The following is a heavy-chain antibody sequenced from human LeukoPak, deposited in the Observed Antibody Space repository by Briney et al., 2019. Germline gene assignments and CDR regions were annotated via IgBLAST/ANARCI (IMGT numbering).Heavy chain of an antibody. CDR2: IRLSGGDT. Sequence: GGSLRLSCAASGFTFSNFAMTWVRQAPGKGLEWVSAIRLSGGDTYYADSVKGRFTISRDNSKNTLYLQMNSLRAEDTAIYYCAKDGSGTYPGALWGQGTMVTVSS. CDR1: GFTFSNFA. V-gene: IGHV3-23*01. CDR3: AKDGSGTYPGAL. D-gene: IGHD1-26*01. J-gene: IGHJ3*01.